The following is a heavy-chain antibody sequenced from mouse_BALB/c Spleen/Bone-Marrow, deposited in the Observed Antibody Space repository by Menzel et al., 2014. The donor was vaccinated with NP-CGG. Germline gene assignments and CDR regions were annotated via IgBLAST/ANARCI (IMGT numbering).Heavy chain of an antibody. CDR3: ARGGYYGSSYEDYAMDY. CDR1: GYTFSSYW. J-gene: IGHJ4*01. CDR2: ILPGSGST. V-gene: IGHV1-9*01. Sequence: QVQLKESGAELTKPGASVKISCKATGYTFSSYWIEWVKQRPGHGLEWIGEILPGSGSTNYNEKFKGKATFTADTSSNTAYMQLSSLTSEDSAVYYCARGGYYGSSYEDYAMDYWGQGTSVTVSS. D-gene: IGHD1-1*01.